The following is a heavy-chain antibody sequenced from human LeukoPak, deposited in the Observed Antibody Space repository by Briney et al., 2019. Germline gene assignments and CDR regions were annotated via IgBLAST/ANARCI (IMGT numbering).Heavy chain of an antibody. V-gene: IGHV1-69*13. D-gene: IGHD2-2*01. CDR1: GYTFTGYY. J-gene: IGHJ1*01. CDR3: ARDRSLYCSSTSCSSAEYFQH. CDR2: IIPIFGTA. Sequence: ASVKVSCKASGYTFTGYYMHWVRQAPGQGLEWMGGIIPIFGTANYAQKFQGRVTITADESTSTAYMELSSLRSEDTAVYYCARDRSLYCSSTSCSSAEYFQHWGQGTLVTVSS.